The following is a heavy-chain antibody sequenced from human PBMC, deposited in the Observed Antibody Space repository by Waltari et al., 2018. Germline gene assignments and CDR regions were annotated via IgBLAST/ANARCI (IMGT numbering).Heavy chain of an antibody. CDR3: ARDPPGVAVSGKG. J-gene: IGHJ4*02. D-gene: IGHD6-19*01. CDR1: GFTVGKHY. V-gene: IGHV3-53*01. Sequence: EVQLVESGGGLIQPGGSLRLSCAVSGFTVGKHYMSWVRQAPGKGLEWISLIYSGGGIHYADSVKGRFTISRDSSKNTLYLQMNSLRVEDTAVYYCARDPPGVAVSGKGWGQGTLVTVSS. CDR2: IYSGGGI.